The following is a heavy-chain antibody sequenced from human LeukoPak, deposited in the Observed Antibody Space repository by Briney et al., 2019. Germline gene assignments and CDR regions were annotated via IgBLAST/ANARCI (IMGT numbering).Heavy chain of an antibody. D-gene: IGHD4-17*01. CDR3: AKEGYYDGDSYYFDY. J-gene: IGHJ4*02. Sequence: GGSLRLSCAASGFTFSSYGMSWVRQAPGKGLEWVSAISGSGGSTYYADSVKGRFTISRDNSKNTLYLQLNSLRAEDTAVYYCAKEGYYDGDSYYFDYWGQGTLVTVSS. V-gene: IGHV3-23*01. CDR1: GFTFSSYG. CDR2: ISGSGGST.